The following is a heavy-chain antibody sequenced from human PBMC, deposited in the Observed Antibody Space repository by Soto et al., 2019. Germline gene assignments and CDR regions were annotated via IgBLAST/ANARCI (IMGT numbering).Heavy chain of an antibody. D-gene: IGHD3-3*02. CDR3: ATPGLGIGRYFFHD. J-gene: IGHJ4*02. CDR1: GFTSSSCA. CDR2: ISASGGST. V-gene: IGHV3-23*01. Sequence: EVQLLDSGGGLVQPGGSLRLSCVASGFTSSSCAMRWVRQAPGKGLEWVSGISASGGSTYYADSVKGRFTISRDNSKNTLYLQMNSLRAEDTAVYYCATPGLGIGRYFFHDWGQGTLVTVSS.